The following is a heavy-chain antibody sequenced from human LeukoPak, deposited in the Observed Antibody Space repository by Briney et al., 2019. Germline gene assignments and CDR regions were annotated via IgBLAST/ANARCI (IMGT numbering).Heavy chain of an antibody. Sequence: PGGSLRLSCAASGFTFSSYAMSWVRPAPGKGLEWVSAISGSGGSTYYADSVKGRFTISRDNSKNTLYLQMNSLRAEDTAVYYCATIARPYHYDSSGYYFQIPLDYWGQGTLVTVSS. CDR3: ATIARPYHYDSSGYYFQIPLDY. J-gene: IGHJ4*02. CDR2: ISGSGGST. CDR1: GFTFSSYA. D-gene: IGHD3-22*01. V-gene: IGHV3-23*01.